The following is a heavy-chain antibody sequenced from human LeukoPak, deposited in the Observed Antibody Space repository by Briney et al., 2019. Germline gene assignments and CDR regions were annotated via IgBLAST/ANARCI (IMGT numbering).Heavy chain of an antibody. CDR3: ARGLLEMSTITLGY. D-gene: IGHD5-24*01. V-gene: IGHV4-34*01. CDR2: INHSGIT. J-gene: IGHJ4*02. CDR1: GGSFSGYY. Sequence: SETLSLTCAVYGGSFSGYYWSWIRQPPGKGLEWIGEINHSGITNYNPSLKSRVTISVGTSKNQFSLKLSSVTAADTAVFYCARGLLEMSTITLGYWGQGTLVTVSS.